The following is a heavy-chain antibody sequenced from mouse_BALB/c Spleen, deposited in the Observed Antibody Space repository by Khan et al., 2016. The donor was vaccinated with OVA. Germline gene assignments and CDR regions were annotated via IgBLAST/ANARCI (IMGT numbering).Heavy chain of an antibody. Sequence: EVELVESGGDLVKPGGSLKLSCAASGFTFSTYGMSWVRQAPDKRLEWVATVSTGGSYTYYPDSVKGRFTISRDNAKNTLYLQMSGLRSEDTAMFYCTRLAYNYDGEGFTYWGQGTLVPVSA. CDR3: TRLAYNYDGEGFTY. J-gene: IGHJ3*01. CDR2: VSTGGSYT. CDR1: GFTFSTYG. D-gene: IGHD2-13*01. V-gene: IGHV5-6*01.